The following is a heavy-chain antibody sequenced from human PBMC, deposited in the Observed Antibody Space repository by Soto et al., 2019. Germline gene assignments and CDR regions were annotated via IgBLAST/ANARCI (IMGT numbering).Heavy chain of an antibody. J-gene: IGHJ4*02. V-gene: IGHV4-30-2*01. CDR2: IYHSGST. Sequence: QLQLQESGSGLLKPSQTLSLTCAVSGGSISSGGYSWSWIRQPPGKGLEWIGYIYHSGSTYYNPYLKSRVTISVDRSKNQSSLKLSSVTAADTAVYSFASGPIGDYTDGFDYWGQGTLVTVSP. CDR1: GGSISSGGYS. CDR3: ASGPIGDYTDGFDY. D-gene: IGHD4-17*01.